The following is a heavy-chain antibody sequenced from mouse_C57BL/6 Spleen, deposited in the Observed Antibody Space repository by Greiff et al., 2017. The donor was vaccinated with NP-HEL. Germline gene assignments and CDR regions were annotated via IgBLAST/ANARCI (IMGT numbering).Heavy chain of an antibody. CDR2: INPSSGYT. CDR3: AFYGYDYAMDY. Sequence: VQLQQSGAELARPGASVKMSCKASGYTFTSYTMHWVKQRPGQGLEWIGYINPSSGYTKYNQKFKDKATLTADKSSSTAYMQLSSLTSEDSAVYYCAFYGYDYAMDYWGQGTSVTVSS. CDR1: GYTFTSYT. V-gene: IGHV1-4*01. J-gene: IGHJ4*01. D-gene: IGHD2-2*01.